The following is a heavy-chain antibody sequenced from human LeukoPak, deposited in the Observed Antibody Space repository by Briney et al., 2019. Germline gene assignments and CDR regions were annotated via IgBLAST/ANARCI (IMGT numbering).Heavy chain of an antibody. V-gene: IGHV3-30-3*01. CDR1: GFTFSSYA. J-gene: IGHJ4*02. CDR2: ISYDGSNK. CDR3: AGGDSYSIPHALDY. Sequence: GGSLRLSCAASGFTFSSYAMHWVRQAPGKGLEWVAVISYDGSNKYYADSVKGRFTISRDNSKNTLYLQMNSLRAEDTAVYYCAGGDSYSIPHALDYWGQGTLVTVSS. D-gene: IGHD2-21*02.